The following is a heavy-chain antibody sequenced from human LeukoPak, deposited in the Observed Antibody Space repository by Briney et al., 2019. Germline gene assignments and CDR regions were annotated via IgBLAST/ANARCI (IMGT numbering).Heavy chain of an antibody. D-gene: IGHD6-19*01. Sequence: GGSLRLSCAASGFPFSAYTMTWVRQAPGKGLEWVSSISSSSTYIYYADSMKGRFTISRDNAKNSLYLQMNSLRAEDTAVYYCARGSSGWFDDNWFDPWGQGTLVTVSS. J-gene: IGHJ5*02. V-gene: IGHV3-21*04. CDR3: ARGSSGWFDDNWFDP. CDR2: ISSSSTYI. CDR1: GFPFSAYT.